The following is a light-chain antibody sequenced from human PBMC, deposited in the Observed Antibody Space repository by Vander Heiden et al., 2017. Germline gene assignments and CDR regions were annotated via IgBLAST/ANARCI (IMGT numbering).Light chain of an antibody. V-gene: IGKV1-39*01. Sequence: DIQLTQSPSSLSSSPGDRVTITCRASQSISSYLTWYQQKPGKAPKALIYDASSLESGVPARFSGSGSERDFILTISSLEPEDFATYYCQQSSNSPYAFGQGTKVEIK. CDR2: DAS. CDR1: QSISSY. CDR3: QQSSNSPYA. J-gene: IGKJ2*01.